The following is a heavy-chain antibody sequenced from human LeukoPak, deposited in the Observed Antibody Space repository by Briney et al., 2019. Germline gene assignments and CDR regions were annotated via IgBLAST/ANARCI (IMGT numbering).Heavy chain of an antibody. CDR2: ISSSSGYI. CDR3: ARDSGATRKVDY. D-gene: IGHD2-8*02. CDR1: GFTFSSYS. V-gene: IGHV3-21*01. J-gene: IGHJ4*02. Sequence: GGSLRLSCAASGFTFSSYSMNWVRQAPGRELEWVSSISSSSGYIYYADSVKGRFTISRDNAKNSLYLQMNSLRAEDTAVYYCARDSGATRKVDYWGQGTLVTVSS.